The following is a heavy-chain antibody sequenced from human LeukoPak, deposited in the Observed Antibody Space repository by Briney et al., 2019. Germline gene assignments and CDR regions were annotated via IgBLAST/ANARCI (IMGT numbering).Heavy chain of an antibody. Sequence: PSETLSLTCTVSGGSITSYYWSWIRQPAGKGLEWIGRMYTTGSTNYNPSLKSRVTMSVDTSKNQFSLKLSSVTAADTAVYYCARQVAAAGIGKHYYYYYMDVWGKGTTVTISS. CDR2: MYTTGST. CDR1: GGSITSYY. V-gene: IGHV4-4*07. J-gene: IGHJ6*03. CDR3: ARQVAAAGIGKHYYYYYMDV. D-gene: IGHD6-13*01.